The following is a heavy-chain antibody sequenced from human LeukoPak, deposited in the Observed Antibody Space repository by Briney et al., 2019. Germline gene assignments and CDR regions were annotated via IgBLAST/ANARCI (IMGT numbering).Heavy chain of an antibody. CDR1: GFTIGPYA. Sequence: PGGSLRLSCAASGFTIGPYAMYWVRQGPGRGLEWVSVIKADGSGTFYADSVRGRFTTSRDNSKNSLYLQMNSLTSEDTALYYCATWAFYHNLDVWGQGTTAIVSS. V-gene: IGHV3-43*02. CDR2: IKADGSGT. CDR3: ATWAFYHNLDV. D-gene: IGHD2/OR15-2a*01. J-gene: IGHJ6*02.